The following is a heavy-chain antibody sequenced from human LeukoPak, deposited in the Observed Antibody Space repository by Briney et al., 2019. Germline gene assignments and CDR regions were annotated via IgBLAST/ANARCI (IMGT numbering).Heavy chain of an antibody. Sequence: ASVKVSCKASGYTFTSYAITWVRQAPGQGLEWMGWISSYNGNTNYAQKLQGRVTMTTETSTSTAYMELRSLRSDDTAVYYCARVTLSEIVVFDIWGQGTTVTVSS. CDR1: GYTFTSYA. J-gene: IGHJ3*02. CDR2: ISSYNGNT. D-gene: IGHD2-15*01. V-gene: IGHV1-18*01. CDR3: ARVTLSEIVVFDI.